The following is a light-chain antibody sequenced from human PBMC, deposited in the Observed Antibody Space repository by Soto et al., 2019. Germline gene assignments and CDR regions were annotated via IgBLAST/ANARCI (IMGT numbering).Light chain of an antibody. J-gene: IGLJ2*01. CDR1: SSDVGGYKY. V-gene: IGLV2-14*01. CDR3: SSYTSSTTVV. CDR2: EVS. Sequence: QSALTQPASVSGSPGQSITISCTGTSSDVGGYKYVSWYQQHQGKAPKLMIYEVSNRPSGVSHRFSGSKSGNTASLTISGLQAEDEADYYCSSYTSSTTVVFGGGTKVTVL.